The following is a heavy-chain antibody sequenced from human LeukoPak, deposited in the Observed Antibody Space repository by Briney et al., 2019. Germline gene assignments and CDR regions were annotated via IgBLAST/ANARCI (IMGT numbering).Heavy chain of an antibody. CDR1: GFTVSSNY. V-gene: IGHV3-66*01. CDR2: TYSGDST. J-gene: IGHJ3*02. CDR3: ASLPTEDAFDI. Sequence: GGSLRLSCAASGFTVSSNYMTWVPQGPGKGLEWVSITYSGDSTYYADSVKGRFTISRDNSKNTLYLQMNSLRTEDTAVYYCASLPTEDAFDIWGQGTMVTVSS. D-gene: IGHD4-17*01.